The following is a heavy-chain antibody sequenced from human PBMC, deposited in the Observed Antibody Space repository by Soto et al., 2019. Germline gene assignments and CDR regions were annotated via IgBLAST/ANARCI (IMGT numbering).Heavy chain of an antibody. CDR2: ISRDGSSK. CDR1: GFTFSRYA. CDR3: ARSRNGAVPDSINF. J-gene: IGHJ4*02. Sequence: QVHLVESGGGVVQPGGSLRLSCVASGFTFSRYAMHWVRQAPGQGLEWVAVISRDGSSKYYGDSVKGRFTVSRDNSNNTLYLAMTSLRPDDTAVFDCARSRNGAVPDSINFWGQGTLVTVSS. V-gene: IGHV3-30-3*01. D-gene: IGHD2-8*01.